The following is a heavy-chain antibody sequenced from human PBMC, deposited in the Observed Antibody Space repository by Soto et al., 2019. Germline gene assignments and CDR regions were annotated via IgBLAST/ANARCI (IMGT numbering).Heavy chain of an antibody. J-gene: IGHJ4*02. V-gene: IGHV3-30*18. CDR2: TRFDGSTE. CDR1: GFFINAYS. D-gene: IGHD2-21*01. Sequence: PGGSLRLSCEVSGFFINAYSMHWFRQAPGKGLQWVAVTRFDGSTEYSADSERGRFTVSRDIARNTLFLQLTNLRPDDTAMYYCAKDLSRNGLGCGHWGQGALVTVSS. CDR3: AKDLSRNGLGCGH.